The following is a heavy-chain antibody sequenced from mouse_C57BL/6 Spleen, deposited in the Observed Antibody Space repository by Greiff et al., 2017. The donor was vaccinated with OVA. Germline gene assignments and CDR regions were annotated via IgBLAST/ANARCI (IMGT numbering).Heavy chain of an antibody. CDR1: GYAFSSSW. D-gene: IGHD1-1*01. Sequence: QVQLQQSGPELVKPGASVKISCKASGYAFSSSWMNWVKQRPGKGLEWIGRIYPGDGDTNYNGKFKGKATLTADKSSSTAYMQLSSLTSEDSVVYVGARSPGYYGSSHAMDYWGQGTSVTVSS. CDR2: IYPGDGDT. J-gene: IGHJ4*01. V-gene: IGHV1-82*01. CDR3: ARSPGYYGSSHAMDY.